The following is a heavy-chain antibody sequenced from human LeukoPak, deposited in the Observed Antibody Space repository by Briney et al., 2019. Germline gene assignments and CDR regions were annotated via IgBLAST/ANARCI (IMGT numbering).Heavy chain of an antibody. V-gene: IGHV4-59*12. CDR2: MFDRGSP. D-gene: IGHD5-18*01. J-gene: IGHJ2*01. CDR3: TGRTQLWWYWHFDL. CDR1: GGSIRGYS. Sequence: PSETLSLTCTVSGGSIRGYSWGWVRQPPGKGLECIGYMFDRGSPNHNPSLQNRVTTSVDTSTNEFSLSLTSVTAADTAVYYCTGRTQLWWYWHFDLWGRRTLVTVSS.